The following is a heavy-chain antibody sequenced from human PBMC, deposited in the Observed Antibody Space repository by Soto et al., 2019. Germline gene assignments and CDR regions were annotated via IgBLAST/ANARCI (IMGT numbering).Heavy chain of an antibody. Sequence: GASVKVSCKASRYTFTNFYIHWLRQAPGQGLEWMGIINPSGGSTTYPQKFQGRVTMTRDTSTSTVHMELITLRSEDTAVYYCARSQVGRPLDVCGPGTTVTVCS. CDR3: ARSQVGRPLDV. CDR2: INPSGGST. J-gene: IGHJ6*02. V-gene: IGHV1-46*01. CDR1: RYTFTNFY. D-gene: IGHD1-26*01.